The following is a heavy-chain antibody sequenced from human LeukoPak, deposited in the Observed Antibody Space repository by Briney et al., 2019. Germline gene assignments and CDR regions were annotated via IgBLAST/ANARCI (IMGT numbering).Heavy chain of an antibody. Sequence: ASVKVSCKASGYTFTSNYIHWVRQAPGQGLEWMGMIYPRDGSTSYAQKFQGRVTVTRYTSTSTVHMELSGLRSEDTAVYYGARDQEGFDYWGQGTLVTVSS. J-gene: IGHJ4*02. V-gene: IGHV1-46*01. CDR3: ARDQEGFDY. CDR2: IYPRDGST. CDR1: GYTFTSNY.